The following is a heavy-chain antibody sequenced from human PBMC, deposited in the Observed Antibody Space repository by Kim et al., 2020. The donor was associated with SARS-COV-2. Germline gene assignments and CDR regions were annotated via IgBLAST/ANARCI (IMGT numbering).Heavy chain of an antibody. V-gene: IGHV3-48*03. D-gene: IGHD5-12*01. J-gene: IGHJ4*02. CDR3: ARRDGYRVCDY. CDR2: ISSSGSTI. CDR1: GFTFSSYE. Sequence: GGSLRLSCAASGFTFSSYEMNWVRQAPGKGLEWVSYISSSGSTIYYADSVKGRFTISRDNAKNSLYLQMNSLRAEDTAVYYCARRDGYRVCDYWGQGTLVTVSS.